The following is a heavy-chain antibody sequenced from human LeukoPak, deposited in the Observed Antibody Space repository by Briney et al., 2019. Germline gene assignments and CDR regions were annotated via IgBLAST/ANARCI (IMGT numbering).Heavy chain of an antibody. CDR2: IYHSGST. CDR3: ARGEIAAAPTPGWFDP. D-gene: IGHD6-13*01. V-gene: IGHV4-30-2*01. Sequence: SETLSLTCTVSGGSISSGGYYWSWIRQPPGKGLEWIGYIYHSGSTYYNPSLKSRVTISVDRSKNQFSLKLSSVTAADTAVYYCARGEIAAAPTPGWFDPWGQGTLVTVSS. CDR1: GGSISSGGYY. J-gene: IGHJ5*02.